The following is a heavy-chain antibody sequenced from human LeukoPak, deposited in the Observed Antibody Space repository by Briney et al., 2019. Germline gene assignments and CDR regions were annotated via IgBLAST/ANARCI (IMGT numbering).Heavy chain of an antibody. CDR1: GYTFTSYD. Sequence: ASVNVSCKASGYTFTSYDINWVRQATGQGLEWMGWMNPNSGNTGYAQKFQGRVTMTRNTSISTAYMELSSLRSEDTAVYYCASMRYDSSGYYFLTDWGQGTLVTVSS. CDR2: MNPNSGNT. D-gene: IGHD3-22*01. CDR3: ASMRYDSSGYYFLTD. V-gene: IGHV1-8*01. J-gene: IGHJ4*02.